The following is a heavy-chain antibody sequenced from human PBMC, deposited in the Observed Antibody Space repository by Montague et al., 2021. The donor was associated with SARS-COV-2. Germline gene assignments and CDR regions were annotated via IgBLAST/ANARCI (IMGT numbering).Heavy chain of an antibody. CDR2: TYYRSKWYN. CDR3: ARGLWFGELLKRYYYYGMDV. CDR1: GDSVSSNSAA. Sequence: CAISGDSVSSNSAAWNWIRQSPSRGLEWLGRTYYRSKWYNDYAVSVKSRITINPDTSKNQFSLQLNSVTPEDTAVYYCARGLWFGELLKRYYYYGMDVWGQGTSVTVSS. J-gene: IGHJ6*01. V-gene: IGHV6-1*01. D-gene: IGHD3-10*01.